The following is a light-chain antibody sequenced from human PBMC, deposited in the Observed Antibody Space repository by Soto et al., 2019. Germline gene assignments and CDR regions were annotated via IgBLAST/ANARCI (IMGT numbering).Light chain of an antibody. CDR3: CSYAGSYTYV. CDR2: DVS. V-gene: IGLV2-11*01. CDR1: SSDVGGYNS. J-gene: IGLJ1*01. Sequence: QSVLTQPRSVSGSPGQSVTISCTGTSSDVGGYNSVSWYQQHPGKAPKLMIYDVSKRPSGVPDRFSGSKSGNTASLTIAGLQAEDEADYYRCSYAGSYTYVFGTGTKVTVL.